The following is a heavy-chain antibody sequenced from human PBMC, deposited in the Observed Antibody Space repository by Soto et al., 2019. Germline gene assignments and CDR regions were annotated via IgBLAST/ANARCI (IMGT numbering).Heavy chain of an antibody. D-gene: IGHD2-2*01. CDR3: PRDFDADDAFDI. CDR1: GGSISTGDYY. V-gene: IGHV4-31*03. CDR2: IYYTGST. J-gene: IGHJ3*02. Sequence: QVQLQESCPGLVESSQTLSLTCTVSGGSISTGDYYWTWTRQHPGKGLEWIGYIYYTGSTYYYPSLKSRATISVDTSKNQFSLWLSSVTAADTAVYYCPRDFDADDAFDIWGRGTIVTVSS.